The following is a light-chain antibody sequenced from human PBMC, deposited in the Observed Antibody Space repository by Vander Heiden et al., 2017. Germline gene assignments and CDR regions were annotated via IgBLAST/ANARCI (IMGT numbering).Light chain of an antibody. V-gene: IGKV1-39*01. CDR1: QSSSSY. J-gene: IGKJ2*01. Sequence: DIKMTQAPSSLSAAVGDIVTITCRASQSSSSYLNWYQQKPGKAPKLLIDAASSLQSGVPSRFSGSGSETDFTLTISSLQPEDVATYYCQQSYSTAYTFGPGTKLEIK. CDR2: AAS. CDR3: QQSYSTAYT.